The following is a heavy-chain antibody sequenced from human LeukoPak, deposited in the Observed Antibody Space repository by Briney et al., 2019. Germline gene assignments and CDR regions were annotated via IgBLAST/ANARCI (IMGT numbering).Heavy chain of an antibody. CDR2: VISDGSYT. CDR3: ARGRQGSYLLISDDY. J-gene: IGHJ4*02. V-gene: IGHV3-74*01. CDR1: GFTFTSYW. D-gene: IGHD1-26*01. Sequence: GGSLRLSCAASGFTFTSYWMHWVRQAPGKGLVWVSRVISDGSYTSYADSVKGRFTISRDNAKNSLYLQMNSLRAEDTAVYYCARGRQGSYLLISDDYWGQGTLVTVSS.